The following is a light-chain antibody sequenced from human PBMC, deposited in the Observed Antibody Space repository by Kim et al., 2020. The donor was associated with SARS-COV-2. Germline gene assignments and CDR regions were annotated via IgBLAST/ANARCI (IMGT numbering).Light chain of an antibody. Sequence: VSQGQTARITCSGDKLGEKNACWYQQKPGQSTLLVIYQNNKRPSRIPERFSGFNSGNTATLTISETQAMDEADYYCQAWDSSTVVFGGGTKLTVL. J-gene: IGLJ2*01. V-gene: IGLV3-1*01. CDR2: QNN. CDR1: KLGEKN. CDR3: QAWDSSTVV.